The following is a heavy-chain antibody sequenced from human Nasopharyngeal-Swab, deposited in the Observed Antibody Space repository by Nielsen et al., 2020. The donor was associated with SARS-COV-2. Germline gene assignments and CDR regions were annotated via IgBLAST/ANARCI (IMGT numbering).Heavy chain of an antibody. D-gene: IGHD2-15*01. CDR2: ISTSSSYI. CDR3: VRGHCTGGSCPLDH. J-gene: IGHJ4*02. Sequence: GESLKISCAASGFTFNMYTINWVRQAPGKGLELVSSISTSSSYIYYADSVKGRFTISRDNAKSSLHLQMNSLRVEDTARYYCVRGHCTGGSCPLDHWGQGTLVTVSS. CDR1: GFTFNMYT. V-gene: IGHV3-21*04.